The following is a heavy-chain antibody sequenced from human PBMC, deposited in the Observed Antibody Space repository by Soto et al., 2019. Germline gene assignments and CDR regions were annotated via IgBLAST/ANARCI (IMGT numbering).Heavy chain of an antibody. D-gene: IGHD2-2*01. J-gene: IGHJ6*03. CDR2: IKRDGSEK. CDR1: GFTFSSYW. V-gene: IGHV3-7*01. CDR3: ARVGDCSSTSCLYYYYYYMDV. Sequence: EVQLVESGGGLVQPGGSLRLSCAASGFTFSSYWMSWVRQAPGKGLEWVANIKRDGSEKYYVDSVKGRFTISRDNAKNSLYLQMNSLRAEDTAVYYCARVGDCSSTSCLYYYYYYMDVWGKGTTVTVSS.